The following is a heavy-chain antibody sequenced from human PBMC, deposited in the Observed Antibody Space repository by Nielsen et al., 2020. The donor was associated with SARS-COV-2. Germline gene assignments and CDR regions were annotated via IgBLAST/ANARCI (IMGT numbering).Heavy chain of an antibody. CDR3: ARDKYYDILTAVMDY. CDR2: IWYDGSNK. J-gene: IGHJ4*02. Sequence: GGSLRLSCTASGFTFSTYGMHWVRQAPGKGLEWVAVIWYDGSNKYYADSVKGRFTISRDNSKNTLYLQMNSLRAEDTAVYYCARDKYYDILTAVMDYWGQGTLVTVSS. CDR1: GFTFSTYG. V-gene: IGHV3-33*01. D-gene: IGHD3-9*01.